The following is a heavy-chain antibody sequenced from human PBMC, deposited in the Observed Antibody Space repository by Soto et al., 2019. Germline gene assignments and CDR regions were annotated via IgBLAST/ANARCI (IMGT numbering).Heavy chain of an antibody. CDR2: MNPKSGGA. Sequence: XSVKVSCKTSGYPFTYYYTHRVRQAPGQGLEWMGWMNPKSGGAYFAQKFQGRVTLTRDTSIGTAYIEVNSLTSDDTAVYFCTRENIENSDGLYDAFDSRGQGTTVTVS. V-gene: IGHV1-2*02. J-gene: IGHJ3*02. CDR1: GYPFTYYY. D-gene: IGHD5-18*01. CDR3: TRENIENSDGLYDAFDS.